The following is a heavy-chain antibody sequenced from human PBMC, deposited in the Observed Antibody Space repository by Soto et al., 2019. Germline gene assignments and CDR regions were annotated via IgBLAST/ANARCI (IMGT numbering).Heavy chain of an antibody. V-gene: IGHV3-66*01. Sequence: GGSLRLCCAASGFTVSSNYMSWVRQAPGKGLEWVSVIYSGGSTYYADSVKGRFTISRDNSKNTLYLQMNSLRAGDTAVYYCARDGPFDGSGSYYDYWGQGTLVTSPQ. CDR3: ARDGPFDGSGSYYDY. CDR1: GFTVSSNY. J-gene: IGHJ4*02. CDR2: IYSGGST. D-gene: IGHD3-10*01.